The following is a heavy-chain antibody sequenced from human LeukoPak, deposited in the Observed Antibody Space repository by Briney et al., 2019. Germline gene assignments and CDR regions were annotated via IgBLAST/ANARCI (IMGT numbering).Heavy chain of an antibody. V-gene: IGHV4-59*08. D-gene: IGHD6-19*01. CDR2: IYYSGST. CDR3: ARAVIGSGWFPFDY. J-gene: IGHJ4*02. Sequence: NPSETLSLTCTVSGGSISSYYWSWIRQPPGKGLEWIGYIYYSGSTNYNPSLKSRVTISVDTSKNQFSLKLSSVTAADTAVYYCARAVIGSGWFPFDYWGQGTLVTVSS. CDR1: GGSISSYY.